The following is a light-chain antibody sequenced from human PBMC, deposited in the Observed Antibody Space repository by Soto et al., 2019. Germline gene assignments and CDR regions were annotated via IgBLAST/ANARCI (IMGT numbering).Light chain of an antibody. J-gene: IGLJ7*01. Sequence: QSVLTQPASVSGSPGQSITISCTGTSSDVGSYNLVSWYQQHPGKAPKLLIYEVSKRPAGVSNRFSGSKSGNTASLTISGLQAEDEADYYCCSYAGSSNLVVFRGGTQLTVL. CDR1: SSDVGSYNL. V-gene: IGLV2-23*02. CDR3: CSYAGSSNLVV. CDR2: EVS.